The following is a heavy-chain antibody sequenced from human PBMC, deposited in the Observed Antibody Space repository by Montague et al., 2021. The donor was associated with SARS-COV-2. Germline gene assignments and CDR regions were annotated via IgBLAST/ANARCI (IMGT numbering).Heavy chain of an antibody. CDR2: INQDETEK. J-gene: IGHJ4*02. Sequence: SLRLSCPASGFTSGDYQITWVRQAPGKGLQWVANINQDETEKTYVDSVKGRFTISRDNAKNSLILQMNSLKDDDTAVYYCARYPGGSGTSWLDYWGQGTLVTVSS. CDR3: ARYPGGSGTSWLDY. D-gene: IGHD2-15*01. V-gene: IGHV3-7*01. CDR1: GFTSGDYQ.